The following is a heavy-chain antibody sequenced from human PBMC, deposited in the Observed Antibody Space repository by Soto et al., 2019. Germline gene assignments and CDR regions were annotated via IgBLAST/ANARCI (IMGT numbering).Heavy chain of an antibody. D-gene: IGHD1-1*01. Sequence: KTSETPSLTCTVSCASISGFYWSWIRKSAGKGLEWIGRIYATGTTDYNPSLKSRVMMSVDTSKKQFSLKLRSVTAADTAVYYCVRDGTKTLRDWFDPWGQGISVTVSS. CDR1: CASISGFY. CDR3: VRDGTKTLRDWFDP. V-gene: IGHV4-4*07. CDR2: IYATGTT. J-gene: IGHJ5*02.